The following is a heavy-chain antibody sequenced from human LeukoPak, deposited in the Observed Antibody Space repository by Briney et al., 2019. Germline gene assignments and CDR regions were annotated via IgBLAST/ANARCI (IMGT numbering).Heavy chain of an antibody. Sequence: ASVKVSCKASGYTFTGYYMHWVRQAPGQGLEWMGRINPNSGGTNYAQKFQGRVTMTRDTSISTAYMELSRLRSDDAAVYYCARYGKGPAHMDVWGKGTTVTVSS. CDR3: ARYGKGPAHMDV. J-gene: IGHJ6*03. D-gene: IGHD1-26*01. CDR1: GYTFTGYY. V-gene: IGHV1-2*06. CDR2: INPNSGGT.